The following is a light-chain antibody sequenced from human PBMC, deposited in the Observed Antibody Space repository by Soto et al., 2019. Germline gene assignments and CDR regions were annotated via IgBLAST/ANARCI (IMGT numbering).Light chain of an antibody. J-gene: IGLJ7*01. V-gene: IGLV2-23*01. Sequence: QSALTQPASVSGSPGQSITISCTGTNSDVGKYNLVSWYQHHPGKAPKLVIYEDTKWPSGTSNRFSGSKSGNTASLTIYGLQADDEADYYCCSYAGGTTFYVFGSGTQLTVL. CDR1: NSDVGKYNL. CDR3: CSYAGGTTFYV. CDR2: EDT.